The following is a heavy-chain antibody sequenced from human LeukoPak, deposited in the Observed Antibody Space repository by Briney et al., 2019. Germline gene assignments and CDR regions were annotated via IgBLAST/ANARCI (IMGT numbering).Heavy chain of an antibody. D-gene: IGHD6-19*01. J-gene: IGHJ4*02. CDR3: ARDPGIAVAGTPPPFDY. Sequence: PGGSLRLSCAASGFTVSSNYMSWVRQAPGKGLEWVSFIYSSGSTYYADSVKGRFTISRDNSKNTLHLQMNTLRAEDTAVYYCARDPGIAVAGTPPPFDYWGQGTLVTVSS. CDR2: IYSSGST. V-gene: IGHV3-53*01. CDR1: GFTVSSNY.